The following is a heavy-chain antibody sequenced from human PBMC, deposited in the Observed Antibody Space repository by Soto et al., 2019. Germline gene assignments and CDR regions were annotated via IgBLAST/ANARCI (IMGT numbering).Heavy chain of an antibody. CDR2: INHSGST. D-gene: IGHD2-8*02. V-gene: IGHV4-39*07. CDR1: CGSISSGGYY. Sequence: ASETLSLTCTVSCGSISSGGYYWTWIRQPPGTGLEWIGEINHSGSTNYNPSLKSRVTISVDTSKNQFSLKLTSVTAADTAVYYCARDKITGLFDYWGQGTLVTVSS. J-gene: IGHJ4*02. CDR3: ARDKITGLFDY.